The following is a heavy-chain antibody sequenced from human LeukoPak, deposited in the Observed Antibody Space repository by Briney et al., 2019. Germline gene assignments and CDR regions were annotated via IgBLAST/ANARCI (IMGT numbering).Heavy chain of an antibody. CDR1: GYTFTSYY. V-gene: IGHV1-46*01. J-gene: IGHJ4*02. D-gene: IGHD1-1*01. Sequence: ASVKVSCKASGYTFTSYYIGWVRQAPGQGLERMGVINPSGGSTRYAQKFQGRITMTGDPSTRTVYMELSSLTSDDTAVYYCARGTTDAYWGQGTPVTVSS. CDR2: INPSGGST. CDR3: ARGTTDAY.